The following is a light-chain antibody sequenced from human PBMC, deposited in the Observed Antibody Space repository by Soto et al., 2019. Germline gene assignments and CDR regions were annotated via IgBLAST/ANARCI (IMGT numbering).Light chain of an antibody. Sequence: EVVLTQSPGSLSLSPGERATLSCRASERLSSVYLAWYQQKPGQAPRLLIYGASNRATGIPDRFSGSGSGTDFTLTITSLQSEDFATYYCQQSSSTPLTFGGGTKVDIK. CDR1: ERLSSVY. CDR2: GAS. CDR3: QQSSSTPLT. V-gene: IGKV3-20*01. J-gene: IGKJ4*01.